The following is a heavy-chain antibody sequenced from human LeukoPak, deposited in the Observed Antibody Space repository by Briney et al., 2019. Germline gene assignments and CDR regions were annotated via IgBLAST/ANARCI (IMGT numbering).Heavy chain of an antibody. CDR2: INPNRVGT. V-gene: IGHV1-2*06. CDR3: AARGASSTSCYGSCDGAFDI. Sequence: ASVKVSCTASGYTFTGYYMHWVRQAPGQGLEWVGRINPNRVGTNYAERFQGMVTMTRDTSISTAYMELSRLRSDDTAVYYCAARGASSTSCYGSCDGAFDIWGQGTMVTVSS. CDR1: GYTFTGYY. D-gene: IGHD2-2*01. J-gene: IGHJ3*02.